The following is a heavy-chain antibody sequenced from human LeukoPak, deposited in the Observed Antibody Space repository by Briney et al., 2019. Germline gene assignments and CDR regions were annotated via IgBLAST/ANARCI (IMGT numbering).Heavy chain of an antibody. Sequence: GASVKVSCKASGYTFTSYGISWVRQAPGQGLEWMGWISAYNGNTNYAQKLQGRVTMTTDTSTSTAYMELRSLRSDDTAVYYCAISSGSYSGFYQFDYWGQGTLVTVSS. J-gene: IGHJ4*02. CDR2: ISAYNGNT. CDR1: GYTFTSYG. D-gene: IGHD1-26*01. V-gene: IGHV1-18*01. CDR3: AISSGSYSGFYQFDY.